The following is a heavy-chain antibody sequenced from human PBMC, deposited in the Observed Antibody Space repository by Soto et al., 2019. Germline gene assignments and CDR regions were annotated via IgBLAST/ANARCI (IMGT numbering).Heavy chain of an antibody. V-gene: IGHV3-21*01. CDR3: ARDGAAANSIYFAY. D-gene: IGHD1-7*01. J-gene: IGHJ4*02. CDR1: GFTFSSYS. Sequence: EVQLVESGGGLVKPGGSLRLSCAASGFTFSSYSMNWVRQAPGKGLEWVSSISSSSSYIYYADSVKGRFTSSRDNAKNSLYLQMNSLKAEDTAVYYCARDGAAANSIYFAYWGQGTLVTVSS. CDR2: ISSSSSYI.